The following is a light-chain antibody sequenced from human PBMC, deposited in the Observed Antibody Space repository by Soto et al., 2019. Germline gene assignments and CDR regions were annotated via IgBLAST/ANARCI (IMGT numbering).Light chain of an antibody. CDR3: SSYTSSSTPGVV. CDR2: DVN. J-gene: IGLJ2*01. CDR1: SSDVGGYNY. Sequence: QSALTQPASVSGSPGQSITISCTGTSSDVGGYNYVSWYQQHPGKAPKLMIYDVNNRPSGVSNRFSGSKSGNTASLTISGLQAEDEADYYCSSYTSSSTPGVVFGGGTKVTVL. V-gene: IGLV2-14*01.